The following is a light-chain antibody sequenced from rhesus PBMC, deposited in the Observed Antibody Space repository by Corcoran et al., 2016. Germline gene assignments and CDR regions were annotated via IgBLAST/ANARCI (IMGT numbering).Light chain of an antibody. V-gene: IGKV1-22*01. CDR1: QSIRSW. CDR3: LRFNSGPYS. Sequence: DIQMTQSPSSLSASVGDTVTITCRASQSIRSWLDWYQQKPGKVPKLLIYKASRLQSGVPSRFSGIGSRTDFTLTISTIRPEVFATSYCLRFNSGPYSFGQGTKVEV. J-gene: IGKJ2*01. CDR2: KAS.